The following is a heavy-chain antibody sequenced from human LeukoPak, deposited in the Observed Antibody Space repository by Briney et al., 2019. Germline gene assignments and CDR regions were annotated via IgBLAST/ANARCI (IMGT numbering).Heavy chain of an antibody. J-gene: IGHJ4*02. CDR1: GFTVSSNY. CDR2: ISSSSTTI. V-gene: IGHV3-48*04. CDR3: ARVLHSGTYYFDY. Sequence: GGSLRLSCAASGFTVSSNYMSWVRQAPGKGLEWVSYISSSSTTIYYADSVKGRFTISRDNAKNSLHLQMNSLRAEDTAVYYCARVLHSGTYYFDYWGLGTLVSVSS. D-gene: IGHD1-26*01.